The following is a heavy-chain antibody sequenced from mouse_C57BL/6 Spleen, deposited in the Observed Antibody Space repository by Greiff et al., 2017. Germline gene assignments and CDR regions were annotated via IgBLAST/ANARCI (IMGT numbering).Heavy chain of an antibody. J-gene: IGHJ2*01. CDR1: GYTFTDYE. CDR3: TRRWAFITTVVGDY. V-gene: IGHV1-15*01. CDR2: LDPETGGT. Sequence: QVQLQQSGAELVRPGASVTLSCKASGYTFTDYEMHWVKQTPVHGLEWIGALDPETGGTAYNQKFKGKAILTADKSSSTAYMELRSLTSEDSAVYYCTRRWAFITTVVGDYWGQGTTLTVSS. D-gene: IGHD1-1*01.